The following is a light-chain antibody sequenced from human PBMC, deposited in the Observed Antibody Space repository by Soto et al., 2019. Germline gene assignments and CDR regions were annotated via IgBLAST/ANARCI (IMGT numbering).Light chain of an antibody. J-gene: IGLJ3*02. Sequence: QSVVTQPPSVSGAPGQRVTISCTGSSSNIGAGYDVHWYQQLPGTAPKLLIYGNSIRSSGVPDRFSGSKSGTSVSLAITGLQAEDEADYYCQSYDSSLSGWVFGGGTKLTVL. CDR3: QSYDSSLSGWV. V-gene: IGLV1-40*01. CDR2: GNS. CDR1: SSNIGAGYD.